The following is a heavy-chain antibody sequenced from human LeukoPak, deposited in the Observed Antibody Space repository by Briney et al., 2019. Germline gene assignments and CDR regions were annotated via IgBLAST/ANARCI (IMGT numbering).Heavy chain of an antibody. D-gene: IGHD2/OR15-2a*01. J-gene: IGHJ6*03. CDR1: GYSISSGYY. CDR2: IYHSGST. CDR3: ARDEGHFPTTRYYYYMDV. Sequence: PSETLSLTCTVSGYSISSGYYWGWIRPPPGKGLEWIGSIYHSGSTYYNPSLKSRVTISVDTSKNQFSLKLSSVTAADTAVYYCARDEGHFPTTRYYYYMDVWGKGTTVTVSS. V-gene: IGHV4-38-2*02.